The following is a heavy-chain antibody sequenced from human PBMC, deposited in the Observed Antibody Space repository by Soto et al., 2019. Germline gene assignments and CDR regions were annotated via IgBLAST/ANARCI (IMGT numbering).Heavy chain of an antibody. V-gene: IGHV4-39*01. D-gene: IGHD5-18*01. CDR3: XXXDKNMVKTFDY. CDR2: IYYSGTT. Sequence: QLQLQESGPGLVKPSETLSLTCTVSGGSISSDNTYWAWIRQPPEKGLEWIGTIYYSGTTYYNPXXXXXXXXXXXXXXXXXXXXXXXXXXXXXXXXXXXXXDKNMVKTFDYWGQGTLVTVSS. J-gene: IGHJ4*02. CDR1: GGSISSDNTY.